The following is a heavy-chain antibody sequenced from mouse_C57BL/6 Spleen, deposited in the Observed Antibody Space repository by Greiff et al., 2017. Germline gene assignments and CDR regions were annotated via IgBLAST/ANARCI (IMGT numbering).Heavy chain of an antibody. CDR1: GYTFTSYW. J-gene: IGHJ2*01. Sequence: QVQLQQPGAELVKPGTSVKLSCTASGYTFTSYWMPWVKQRPGQGLEWIGVIDPSDSYTNYNQKFKGQATLTVDTSSSTAYMQLSSLTSEDSAVYYCARSRDYFDYWGQGTTLTVSS. V-gene: IGHV1-59*01. CDR3: ARSRDYFDY. CDR2: IDPSDSYT.